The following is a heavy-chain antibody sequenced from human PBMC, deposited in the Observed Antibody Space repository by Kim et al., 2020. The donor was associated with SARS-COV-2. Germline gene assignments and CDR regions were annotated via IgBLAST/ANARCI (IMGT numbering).Heavy chain of an antibody. J-gene: IGHJ4*02. CDR1: GFTFSSYA. D-gene: IGHD2-15*01. CDR2: ISYDGRDK. CDR3: ARDKDRIAVYFFAY. V-gene: IGHV3-30*04. Sequence: GRSLRLSCAASGFTFSSYAMHWVRQAPGKGLEWVAVISYDGRDKHHADSVKGRFTISRDNSKNTMYLQMSSLGGEDTAVYYCARDKDRIAVYFFAYWGQGTLVSVSS.